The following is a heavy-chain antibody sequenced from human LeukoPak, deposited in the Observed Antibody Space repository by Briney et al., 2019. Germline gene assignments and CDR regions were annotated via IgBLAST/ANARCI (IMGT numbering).Heavy chain of an antibody. CDR3: ARGRRYYDSSGYYSPYFDY. CDR1: GYTFTGYY. J-gene: IGHJ4*02. D-gene: IGHD3-22*01. V-gene: IGHV1-2*02. CDR2: TNPNSGGT. Sequence: ASVKVSCKASGYTFTGYYMHWVRQAPEQGLEWMGWTNPNSGGTNYAQKLQGRVTVTTDTSTSTAYMELRSLRSDDTAVYYCARGRRYYDSSGYYSPYFDYWGQGTLVTVSS.